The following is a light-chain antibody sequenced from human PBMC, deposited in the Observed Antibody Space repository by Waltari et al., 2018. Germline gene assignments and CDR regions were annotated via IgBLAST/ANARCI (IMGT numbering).Light chain of an antibody. CDR2: EVS. CDR1: RRAVGAFRK. CDR3: ASRGASKV. V-gene: IGLV2-8*01. Sequence: QSALTQPPSAPGSPGQPVPISCPGPRRAVGAFRKVSWYQQHPGKAPKLFIYEVSKRASGVPDRFSGSKSGNTASLTVSGLQAEDEADYYCASRGASKVFGGGTKLTVL. J-gene: IGLJ2*01.